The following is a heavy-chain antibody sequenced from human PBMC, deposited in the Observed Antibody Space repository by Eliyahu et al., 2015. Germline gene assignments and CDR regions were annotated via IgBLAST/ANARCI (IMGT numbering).Heavy chain of an antibody. D-gene: IGHD3-22*01. V-gene: IGHV6-1*01. CDR2: TYYMSKWYN. Sequence: QVQLQQSGPGLVKPSQTLALTCSISGDSVXRDSVAWNWIRQSPSRGLEWLGRTYYMSKWYNDYALSVKSRITINPDTSRNQFSLQLNSVTPDDTAVYYCARGIVSAFDIWGQGTMVTVSS. CDR1: GDSVXRDSVA. CDR3: ARGIVSAFDI. J-gene: IGHJ3*02.